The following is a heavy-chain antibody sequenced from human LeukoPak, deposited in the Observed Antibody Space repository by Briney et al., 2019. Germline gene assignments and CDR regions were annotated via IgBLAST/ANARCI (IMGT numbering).Heavy chain of an antibody. V-gene: IGHV3-7*01. D-gene: IGHD3-3*01. CDR3: ASDHITIFGVVTPSDAFDI. CDR1: GFTFSSYW. J-gene: IGHJ3*02. CDR2: IKQDGSEK. Sequence: GGSLRLSCAASGFTFSSYWMSWVRQAPGKGLEWVANIKQDGSEKYYVDSVKGRFTISRDNAKNSLYLQMNSLRAEDTAVYYCASDHITIFGVVTPSDAFDIWGQGAMVTVSS.